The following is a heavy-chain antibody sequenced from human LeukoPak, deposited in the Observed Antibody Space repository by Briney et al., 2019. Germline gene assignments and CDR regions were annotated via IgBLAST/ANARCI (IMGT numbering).Heavy chain of an antibody. D-gene: IGHD5-12*01. Sequence: SETLSLTCTVSGGSISTYYWSWIRQPPGKGLEWIGFIYYTGSTNYNPSLKSRVTISVDTSKNQFSLILSSVTAADTAVYYCARVSGYDWESFYDYWGQGTLVTVSS. CDR3: ARVSGYDWESFYDY. CDR2: IYYTGST. J-gene: IGHJ4*02. CDR1: GGSISTYY. V-gene: IGHV4-59*01.